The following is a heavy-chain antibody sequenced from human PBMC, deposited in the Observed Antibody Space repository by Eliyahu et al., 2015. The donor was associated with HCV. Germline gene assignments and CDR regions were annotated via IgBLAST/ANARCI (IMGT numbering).Heavy chain of an antibody. V-gene: IGHV1-24*01. CDR1: XHSLSEXS. CDR2: XDPEDGET. Sequence: QVQVEQSGAEVKKPGXSVKVSXKVSXHSLSEXSTQWXRXAPGKGLEWMGGXDPEDGETVYAQQFQDRVAITEDTSTDTVYMELSSLKSDDTAVYYCAFDMSPYQNLEWLPRFDPWGQGTLVIVSS. CDR3: AFDMSPYQNLEWLPRFDP. J-gene: IGHJ5*02. D-gene: IGHD3-3*01.